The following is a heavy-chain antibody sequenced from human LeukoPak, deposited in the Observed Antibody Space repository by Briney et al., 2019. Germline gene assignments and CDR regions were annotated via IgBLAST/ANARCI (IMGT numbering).Heavy chain of an antibody. Sequence: PSETLSLTCTVSGGSISGYYWSWIRQPPGKGLEWIGYISYSGSTNYNPSLKSRVTISVETSKNQFSLKLGSVTAADTAVYYCARDRERAFDIWGQGTLVTVSS. CDR1: GGSISGYY. CDR2: ISYSGST. V-gene: IGHV4-59*01. CDR3: ARDRERAFDI. J-gene: IGHJ3*02. D-gene: IGHD1-26*01.